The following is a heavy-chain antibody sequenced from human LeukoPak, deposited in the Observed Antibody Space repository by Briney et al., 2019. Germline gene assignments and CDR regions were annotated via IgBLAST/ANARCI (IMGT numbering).Heavy chain of an antibody. CDR1: GYTFTSYD. D-gene: IGHD2-2*01. J-gene: IGHJ6*02. V-gene: IGHV1-8*01. Sequence: GASVKVSCKASGYTFTSYDINWVRQATGQGLEWMGWMNPNSGNTGYAQKFQGRVTMTRNTSISTAYMELSSLRSEDTAVYYCARGRSCSSTSCYLPPYYYYGMDVWGQGTTVTVSS. CDR2: MNPNSGNT. CDR3: ARGRSCSSTSCYLPPYYYYGMDV.